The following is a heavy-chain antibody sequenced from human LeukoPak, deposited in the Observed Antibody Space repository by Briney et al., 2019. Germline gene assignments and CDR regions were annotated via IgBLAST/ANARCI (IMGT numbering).Heavy chain of an antibody. Sequence: PGGSLRLSCAASGFTVISNYMSWVRQAPGKGLEWVSGINYSGGSTYYADSVKGRFTISRDNSKNTLFLQLNNLRAEDTAVYFCSRLIIARTPFYFDYWGQGTLVTVSS. CDR2: INYSGGST. D-gene: IGHD2/OR15-2a*01. J-gene: IGHJ4*02. CDR1: GFTVISNY. V-gene: IGHV3-53*01. CDR3: SRLIIARTPFYFDY.